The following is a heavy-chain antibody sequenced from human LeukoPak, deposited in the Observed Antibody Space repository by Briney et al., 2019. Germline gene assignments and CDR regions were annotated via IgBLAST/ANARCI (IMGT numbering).Heavy chain of an antibody. D-gene: IGHD3-9*01. V-gene: IGHV3-7*01. CDR2: INQDGSEK. CDR1: GFTFRSYW. Sequence: PGGSLGLSCAASGFTFRSYWMSWVRQAPGKGLEWVANINQDGSEKYYVDSVKGRFTISRDNAKNSLYLQMNSLRAEDTAVYYCARGADSGYSSDNWGQGTLVSVSS. CDR3: ARGADSGYSSDN. J-gene: IGHJ4*02.